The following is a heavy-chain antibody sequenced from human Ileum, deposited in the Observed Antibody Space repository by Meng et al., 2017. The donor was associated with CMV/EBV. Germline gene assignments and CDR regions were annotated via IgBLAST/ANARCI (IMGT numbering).Heavy chain of an antibody. CDR2: ISSSSSYI. CDR1: GFNFRSYS. V-gene: IGHV3-21*01. CDR3: ARGPGLFDY. Sequence: LSCAASGFNFRSYSMNWVRQAPGKGLEWVSSISSSSSYIYYADSVKGRFTISRDNAKNSLYLQMNSLRAEDTAVYYCARGPGLFDYWGQGTLVTVSS. J-gene: IGHJ4*02.